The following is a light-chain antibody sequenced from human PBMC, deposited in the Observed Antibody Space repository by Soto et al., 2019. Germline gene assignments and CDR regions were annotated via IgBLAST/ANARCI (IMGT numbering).Light chain of an antibody. Sequence: EIVLTQSPATLSLSPGERATLSCRASQSVSIYLAWYQQKPGQAPRLLIYDASNRATGIPARFSGSGSGTDFTLTISSLEPEDFAVYYCQQRSNWPRGFTFGPGTKVDIK. CDR1: QSVSIY. J-gene: IGKJ3*01. CDR3: QQRSNWPRGFT. CDR2: DAS. V-gene: IGKV3-11*01.